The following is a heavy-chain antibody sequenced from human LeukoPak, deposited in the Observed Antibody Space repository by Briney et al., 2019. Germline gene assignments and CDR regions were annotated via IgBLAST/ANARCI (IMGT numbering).Heavy chain of an antibody. CDR1: GYTFTSYG. CDR3: AREPRRGLDP. Sequence: ASVKVSCKASGYTFTSYGISWVRQAPGQGLEWMGWINPNSGGTNYAQKFQGRVTMTRDTSISTAYMELSRLRSDDTAVYYCAREPRRGLDPWGQGTLVTVSS. J-gene: IGHJ5*02. CDR2: INPNSGGT. D-gene: IGHD3-10*01. V-gene: IGHV1-2*02.